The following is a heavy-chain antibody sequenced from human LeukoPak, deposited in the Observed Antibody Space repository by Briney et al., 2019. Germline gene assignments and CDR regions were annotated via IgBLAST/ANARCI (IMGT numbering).Heavy chain of an antibody. D-gene: IGHD3-22*01. V-gene: IGHV3-20*04. CDR3: ARVVGYYYDSSGYYGPYYFDY. CDR1: GFTFDDYG. CDR2: INWNGGST. Sequence: GGSLRLSCAASGFTFDDYGMSWVRQAPGKGLEWVSGINWNGGSTGYADSVKGRFTISRDNAKSSLYLQMNSLRAEDTALYYCARVVGYYYDSSGYYGPYYFDYWGQGTLVTVSS. J-gene: IGHJ4*02.